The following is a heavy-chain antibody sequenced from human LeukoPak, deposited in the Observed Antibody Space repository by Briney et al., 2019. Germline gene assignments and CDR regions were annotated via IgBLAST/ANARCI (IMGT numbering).Heavy chain of an antibody. V-gene: IGHV3-33*08. CDR1: GFTFSDYY. J-gene: IGHJ3*02. CDR3: ARAGTALVAFDI. D-gene: IGHD5-18*01. Sequence: GGSLRLSCAASGFTFSDYYMSWIRQAPGKGLEWVAVIWYDGSNKYYADSVKGRLTISRDNSKNTLYLQMNSLRAEDTAVYYCARAGTALVAFDIWGQGTMVTVSS. CDR2: IWYDGSNK.